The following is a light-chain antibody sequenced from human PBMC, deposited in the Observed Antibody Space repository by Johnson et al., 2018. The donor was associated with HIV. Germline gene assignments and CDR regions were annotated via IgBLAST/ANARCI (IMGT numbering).Light chain of an antibody. Sequence: QSVLTQPPSVSAAPGQKVTISCSGSSSNIGNNYVSWYQHLPGTAPKLLIYENNKRPSGIPDRFSGSKSGTSATLGITGLQTGDEADYYCETWDTSLSAGVFGTGTKVTVL. J-gene: IGLJ1*01. CDR3: ETWDTSLSAGV. CDR1: SSNIGNNY. V-gene: IGLV1-51*02. CDR2: ENN.